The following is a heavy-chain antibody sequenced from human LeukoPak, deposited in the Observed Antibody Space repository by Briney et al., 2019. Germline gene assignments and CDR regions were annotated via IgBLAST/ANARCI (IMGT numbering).Heavy chain of an antibody. V-gene: IGHV1-24*01. CDR3: ADFGVVTNWFDP. Sequence: ASVKVSRKVSGYTFTEMSIHWVRQTPGKGLEWLGGIDPESGERVYAQNFRGRVTMSEDTSTDTAYMEVSSLRSEDTAIYYCADFGVVTNWFDPWGQGTLVTVSS. J-gene: IGHJ5*02. CDR1: GYTFTEMS. CDR2: IDPESGER. D-gene: IGHD3-3*01.